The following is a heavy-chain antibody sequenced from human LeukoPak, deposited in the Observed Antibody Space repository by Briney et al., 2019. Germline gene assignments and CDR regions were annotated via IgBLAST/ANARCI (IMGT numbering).Heavy chain of an antibody. CDR3: VKAPQGYRYFDY. D-gene: IGHD5-18*01. J-gene: IGHJ4*02. CDR2: ISGNGGRT. CDR1: GFTFSSYT. V-gene: IGHV3-64D*09. Sequence: GGSLRLSCSASGFTFSSYTLHWVPQAPGKGLEYVSAISGNGGRTYYADSEKGRFTISRDNSKNTLYLQMSSLRVEDTSVYYCVKAPQGYRYFDYWGQGTLVTVSS.